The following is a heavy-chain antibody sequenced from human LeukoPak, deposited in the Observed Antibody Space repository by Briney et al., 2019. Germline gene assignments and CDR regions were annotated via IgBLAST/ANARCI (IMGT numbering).Heavy chain of an antibody. Sequence: GGSLRLSCAASGFTVSSNYMSWVRQAPGKGLEWVSVIYSGGSTYYADSVKGRFTISRDNSKNTLYFQMNSLRAEDTAVYYCAREIIYGSGSYDYWGQGTLVTVSS. V-gene: IGHV3-53*01. CDR3: AREIIYGSGSYDY. CDR1: GFTVSSNY. CDR2: IYSGGST. D-gene: IGHD3-10*01. J-gene: IGHJ4*02.